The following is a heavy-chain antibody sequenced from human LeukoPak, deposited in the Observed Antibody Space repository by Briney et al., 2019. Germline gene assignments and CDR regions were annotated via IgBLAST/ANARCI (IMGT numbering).Heavy chain of an antibody. CDR3: ASRNSAGGDY. CDR1: GGSISSGGYY. CDR2: IYYSGST. D-gene: IGHD1-14*01. J-gene: IGHJ4*02. V-gene: IGHV4-31*03. Sequence: SETLSLTCTVSGGSISSGGYYWSWIRQHLGKGLEWIGYIYYSGSTYYNPSLKSRVTISVDTSKNQFSLKLSSVTAADTAVYYCASRNSAGGDYWGQGTLVTVSS.